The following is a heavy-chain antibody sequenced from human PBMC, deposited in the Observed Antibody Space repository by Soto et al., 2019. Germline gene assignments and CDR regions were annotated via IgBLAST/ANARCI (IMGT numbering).Heavy chain of an antibody. CDR3: ASRDPGHY. V-gene: IGHV1-46*01. CDR2: INPTGDST. J-gene: IGHJ4*02. CDR1: GYTFTSYY. Sequence: QVQLVQSGAEVKKAGASVKISCKASGYTFTSYYMHWARQAPGQGLEWMGIINPTGDSTSYAQKFQGRITMTTDPSTSTVYMELSSLRSEDTAVYYCASRDPGHYWGQGTLVTVSS.